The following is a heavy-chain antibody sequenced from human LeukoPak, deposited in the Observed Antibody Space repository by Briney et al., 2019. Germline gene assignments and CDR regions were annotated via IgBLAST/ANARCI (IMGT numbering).Heavy chain of an antibody. V-gene: IGHV5-51*01. CDR3: TRHSSSIAARGRYY. D-gene: IGHD6-6*01. Sequence: GQSLKISCKGSGYSFTSYWIGWVRQMPGKGLEWMGIIYSGDSDTRYSPSFQSQVTISADKSIMTAYLQWSSLKASDTAMYYCTRHSSSIAARGRYYWGQGTLVTVSS. CDR2: IYSGDSDT. CDR1: GYSFTSYW. J-gene: IGHJ4*02.